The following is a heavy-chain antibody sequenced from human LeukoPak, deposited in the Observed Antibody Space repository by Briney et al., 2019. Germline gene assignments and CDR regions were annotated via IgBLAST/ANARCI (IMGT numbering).Heavy chain of an antibody. CDR3: ARDSATVVIRSNWFDP. CDR2: ITSGSGYI. CDR1: GFTFSTYT. D-gene: IGHD4-23*01. V-gene: IGHV3-21*01. Sequence: GGSLRLSCAASGFTFSTYTMNWVRQAPGKGLEWVSSITSGSGYIYYADSVKGRFTVSRDNAKNSLYLQMNSLRAEDTAVYYCARDSATVVIRSNWFDPWGLGTLVTVSS. J-gene: IGHJ5*02.